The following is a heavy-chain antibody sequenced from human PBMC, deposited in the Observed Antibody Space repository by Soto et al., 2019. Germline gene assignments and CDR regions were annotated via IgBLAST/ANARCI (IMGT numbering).Heavy chain of an antibody. CDR3: TADSYMTNIIVRFDY. CDR2: VKSKTDGGPT. Sequence: EVHLVESGGGLVKPGGSLRLSCAASGFIFSNAWINWVRQAPGKGLEWVGRVKSKTDGGPTDFAAPVKGRFAISRDDSKHMVYLEMNSLKTEDTAIYYCTADSYMTNIIVRFDYWGHGTLVTLSS. J-gene: IGHJ4*01. CDR1: GFIFSNAW. V-gene: IGHV3-15*07. D-gene: IGHD4-17*01.